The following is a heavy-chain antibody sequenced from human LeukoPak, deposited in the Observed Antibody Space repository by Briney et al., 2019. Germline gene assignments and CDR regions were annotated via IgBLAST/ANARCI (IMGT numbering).Heavy chain of an antibody. J-gene: IGHJ4*02. D-gene: IGHD3-22*01. CDR3: ARDLDYYDGSGYSSSALDY. CDR2: ITSSSTYI. V-gene: IGHV3-21*01. Sequence: GGSLRLSCAASGLSFSSYTMTWVRQAPGRGLEWVSSITSSSTYIYYADSVRGRFTVSRDNAKNALYLQMNSLRAEDTAVYFCARDLDYYDGSGYSSSALDYWGQGTLLTVSS. CDR1: GLSFSSYT.